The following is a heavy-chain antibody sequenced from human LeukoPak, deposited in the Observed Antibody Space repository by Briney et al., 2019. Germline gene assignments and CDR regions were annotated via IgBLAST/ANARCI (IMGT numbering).Heavy chain of an antibody. V-gene: IGHV3-53*01. CDR3: ARHGWGRGNWFDP. CDR1: GFTVSSNY. J-gene: IGHJ5*02. D-gene: IGHD7-27*01. CDR2: IYSGGST. Sequence: GGSLRLSCAASGFTVSSNYMSWVRQAPGKGLEWVSVIYSGGSTYYADSVKGRFTISRDNSKNTLYLQMNSLRAEDTAVYYCARHGWGRGNWFDPWGQGTLVTVSS.